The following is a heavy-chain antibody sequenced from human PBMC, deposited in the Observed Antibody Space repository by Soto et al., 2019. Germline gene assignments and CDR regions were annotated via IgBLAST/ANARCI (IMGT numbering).Heavy chain of an antibody. CDR3: ARVSIFGVVHYYYYGMDV. V-gene: IGHV3-53*01. CDR2: IYSGGST. CDR1: GXTVSSNY. Sequence: LRLSFAASGXTVSSNYMSWVRQAPGKGLEWVSVIYSGGSTYYADSVKGRFTISRDNSKNTLYLQMNSLRAEDTAVYYCARVSIFGVVHYYYYGMDVWGQGTTVTVSS. J-gene: IGHJ6*02. D-gene: IGHD3-3*01.